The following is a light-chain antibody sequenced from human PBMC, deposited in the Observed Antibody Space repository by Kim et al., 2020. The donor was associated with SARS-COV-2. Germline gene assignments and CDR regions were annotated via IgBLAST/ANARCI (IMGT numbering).Light chain of an antibody. CDR3: LQHNSYPIT. CDR1: QDIRND. V-gene: IGKV1-17*01. J-gene: IGKJ5*01. CDR2: GAS. Sequence: AAVEDRVTINCRSSQDIRNDLGWYQQSPGRAPKRLIYGASSLQSGVPSRFSGSGSGTEFTLTISSLQPEDFATYFCLQHNSYPITFGQGTRLEIK.